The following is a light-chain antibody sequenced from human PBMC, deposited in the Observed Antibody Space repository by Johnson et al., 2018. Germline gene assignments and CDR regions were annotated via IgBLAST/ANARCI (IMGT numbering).Light chain of an antibody. CDR3: GTWDSSLSAGNV. J-gene: IGLJ1*01. V-gene: IGLV1-51*02. CDR1: SSNIGNNY. CDR2: ENN. Sequence: QSVLTQPPSVSAAPGQKVTISCSGSSSNIGNNYVSWYQQLPGTAPKLLIYENNKRPSGIPDRFSGSKSGTSATQGITGLHTGDEDDYYCGTWDSSLSAGNVIGTGTKGTVL.